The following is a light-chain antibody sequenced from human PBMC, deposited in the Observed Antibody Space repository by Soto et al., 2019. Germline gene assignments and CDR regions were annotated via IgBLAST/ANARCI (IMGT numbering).Light chain of an antibody. CDR3: QQYGSSSWT. Sequence: EIVLTQSPGTLSLSPWERATLSCRASQSVSSSYLAWYQQKPGQAPRLLIYGASSRATGIPDRFSGSGSETDVTLTISRLEPEDFAVYYCQQYGSSSWTFGQGTKLEL. CDR1: QSVSSSY. J-gene: IGKJ1*01. V-gene: IGKV3-20*01. CDR2: GAS.